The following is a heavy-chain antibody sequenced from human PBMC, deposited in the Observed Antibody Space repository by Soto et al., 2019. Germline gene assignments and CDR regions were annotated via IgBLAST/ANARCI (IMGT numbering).Heavy chain of an antibody. D-gene: IGHD2-2*01. CDR2: ISSSGSTI. CDR3: ARAGGDIVVVPAAMAYYYYYMDV. V-gene: IGHV3-11*01. Sequence: GGSLRLSCAASGFTFSDYYMSWIRQAPGKGLEWVSYISSSGSTIYYADSVKGRFTISRDNAKNSLYLQMNSLRAEDTAVYYCARAGGDIVVVPAAMAYYYYYMDVWGKGTTVTVSS. J-gene: IGHJ6*03. CDR1: GFTFSDYY.